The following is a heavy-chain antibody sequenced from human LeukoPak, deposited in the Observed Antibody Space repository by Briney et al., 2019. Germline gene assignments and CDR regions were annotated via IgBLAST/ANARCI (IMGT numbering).Heavy chain of an antibody. V-gene: IGHV1-2*06. D-gene: IGHD1-20*01. CDR1: GYTFTGYY. CDR2: INPNSGGT. J-gene: IGHJ6*02. Sequence: PGASVKVSCKASGYTFTGYYMHWVRQAPGQGLEWMGRINPNSGGTNYAQKFQGRVTMTRDTSISTAYMKLSRLRSDDTAVYYCAGLTGTRYGMDVWGQGTTVTVSS. CDR3: AGLTGTRYGMDV.